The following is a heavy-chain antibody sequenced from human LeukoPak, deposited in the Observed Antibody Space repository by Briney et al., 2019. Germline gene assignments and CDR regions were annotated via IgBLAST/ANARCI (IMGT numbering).Heavy chain of an antibody. Sequence: ASVKVSCKASGYTFTSYDINWVRQATGQGLEWMGRMNPNSGNTGYAQKFQGRVTMTRNTSISTAYMELSSLRSEDTAVYYCATTVRGVITPHLDYWGQGTLVTVSS. J-gene: IGHJ4*02. CDR1: GYTFTSYD. CDR2: MNPNSGNT. CDR3: ATTVRGVITPHLDY. D-gene: IGHD3-10*01. V-gene: IGHV1-8*01.